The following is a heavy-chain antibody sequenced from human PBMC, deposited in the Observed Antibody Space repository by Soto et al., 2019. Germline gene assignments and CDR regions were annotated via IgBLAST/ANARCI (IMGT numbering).Heavy chain of an antibody. Sequence: QVQLVESGGGVVQPGRSLRLSCAASGFTFSSYGMHWVRQAPGKGLEWVAVISYDGSNKYYADSVKGRFTISRDNSKNTLYLQMNSLRAEDTAVYYCAKLMYYDYVWGSYRPEMGGLDYWGQGTLVTVSS. D-gene: IGHD3-16*02. CDR3: AKLMYYDYVWGSYRPEMGGLDY. J-gene: IGHJ4*02. CDR1: GFTFSSYG. V-gene: IGHV3-30*18. CDR2: ISYDGSNK.